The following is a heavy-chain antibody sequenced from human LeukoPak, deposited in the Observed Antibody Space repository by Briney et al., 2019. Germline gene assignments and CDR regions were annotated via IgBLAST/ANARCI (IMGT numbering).Heavy chain of an antibody. J-gene: IGHJ4*02. CDR2: IHSGGST. CDR1: GFTVNSNY. Sequence: GGSLRLSCAASGFTVNSNYMTWVRQAPGKGLEWVSVIHSGGSTFYADFVKGRFTISRDNSKNTLYLQMNSLRAEDTAVYYCARGGDTAASDYWGQGTLVTVSS. D-gene: IGHD5-18*01. V-gene: IGHV3-66*01. CDR3: ARGGDTAASDY.